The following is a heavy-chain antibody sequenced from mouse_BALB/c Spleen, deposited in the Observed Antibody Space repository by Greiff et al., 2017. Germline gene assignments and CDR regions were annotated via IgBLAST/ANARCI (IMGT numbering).Heavy chain of an antibody. CDR1: GYSITSDYA. CDR3: ASFYDAMDY. CDR2: ISYSGST. J-gene: IGHJ4*01. V-gene: IGHV3-2*02. Sequence: EVMLVESGPGLVKPSQSLSLTCTVTGYSITSDYAWNWIRQFPGNKLEWMGYISYSGSTSYNPSLKSRISITRDTSKNQFFLQLNSVTTEDTATYYCASFYDAMDYWGQGTSVTVSS.